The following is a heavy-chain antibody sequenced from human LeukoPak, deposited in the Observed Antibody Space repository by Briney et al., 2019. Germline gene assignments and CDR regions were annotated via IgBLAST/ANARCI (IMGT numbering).Heavy chain of an antibody. CDR3: ARVQGVPAAKALYYFDY. CDR1: GFTFSSYS. CDR2: ISSSSCYI. Sequence: GGSLRLSCAASGFTFSSYSMNWVRQAPGKGLEWVSSISSSSCYIYYADSVKGRFTISRDNAKNSLYLQMNSLRAEDTAVYYCARVQGVPAAKALYYFDYWGQGTLVTVSS. D-gene: IGHD2-2*01. V-gene: IGHV3-21*04. J-gene: IGHJ4*02.